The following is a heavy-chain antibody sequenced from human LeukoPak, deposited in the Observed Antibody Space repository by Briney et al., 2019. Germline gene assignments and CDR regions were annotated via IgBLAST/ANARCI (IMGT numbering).Heavy chain of an antibody. CDR2: ISGSGGST. Sequence: GGSLRLSCAASGFTFSTYAMSWVRLAPGKGLEWVSGISGSGGSTYYADSVKGRFTSSRDNSNNRLYVQMNSLRVEDTAVYYCAKSGGFSGSGRLAMDVWGQGTTVTVSS. J-gene: IGHJ6*02. V-gene: IGHV3-23*01. CDR3: AKSGGFSGSGRLAMDV. CDR1: GFTFSTYA. D-gene: IGHD3-10*01.